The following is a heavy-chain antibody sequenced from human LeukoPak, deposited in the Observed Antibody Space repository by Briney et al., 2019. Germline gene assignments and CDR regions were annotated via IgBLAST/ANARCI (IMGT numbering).Heavy chain of an antibody. CDR2: INHSGST. D-gene: IGHD2-2*01. Sequence: PSETLSLTCAVYGGSFSGYYWSWIRQPPGKGLEWIGEINHSGSTNYNPSLKSRVTISVDTSKNQFSLKLSSVTAADTAVYYCARGGVPAARTNWFDPWGQGTLVTVSS. J-gene: IGHJ5*02. V-gene: IGHV4-34*01. CDR3: ARGGVPAARTNWFDP. CDR1: GGSFSGYY.